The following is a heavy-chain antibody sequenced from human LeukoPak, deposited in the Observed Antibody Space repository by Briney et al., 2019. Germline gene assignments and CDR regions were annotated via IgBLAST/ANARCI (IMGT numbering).Heavy chain of an antibody. Sequence: SESLSLSCTVSGGSISTYYWSWIRQPPGKGLEWIAYIHYSGSTNYNPSLRSRVTISVDTSKNQFSLKLSSVTAADTAVYYCARGLTSSDWYFDLWGRGTLVTVSS. CDR1: GGSISTYY. CDR3: ARGLTSSDWYFDL. CDR2: IHYSGST. V-gene: IGHV4-59*01. J-gene: IGHJ2*01. D-gene: IGHD4/OR15-4a*01.